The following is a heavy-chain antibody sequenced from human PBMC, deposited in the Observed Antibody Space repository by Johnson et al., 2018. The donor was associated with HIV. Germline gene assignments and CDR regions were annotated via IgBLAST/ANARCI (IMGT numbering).Heavy chain of an antibody. Sequence: QVQLVESGGGLVQPGGSLKLACTASDFTFSGSPLHWVRQAPGKGLEWVAVISYDGGNKYYADSVKGRFTIYRDNSKNTLYLQMNSLRAEDTAVYYCARDPYGSGPYVAFDIWGQGTMVTVSS. V-gene: IGHV3-30*04. D-gene: IGHD3-10*01. CDR3: ARDPYGSGPYVAFDI. J-gene: IGHJ3*02. CDR1: DFTFSGSP. CDR2: ISYDGGNK.